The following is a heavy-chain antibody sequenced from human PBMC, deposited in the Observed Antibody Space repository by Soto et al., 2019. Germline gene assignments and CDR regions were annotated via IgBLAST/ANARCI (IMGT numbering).Heavy chain of an antibody. D-gene: IGHD6-19*01. CDR1: GFTFSSYG. V-gene: IGHV3-33*01. CDR3: AREGYSSGWEQYYYYYYGMDV. Sequence: GGSLRLSCAASGFTFSSYGRHWVRQAPGKGLEWVAVIWYDGSNKYYADSVKGRFTISRDNSKNTLYLQMNSLRAEDTAVYYCAREGYSSGWEQYYYYYYGMDVWGQGTTVTVSS. CDR2: IWYDGSNK. J-gene: IGHJ6*02.